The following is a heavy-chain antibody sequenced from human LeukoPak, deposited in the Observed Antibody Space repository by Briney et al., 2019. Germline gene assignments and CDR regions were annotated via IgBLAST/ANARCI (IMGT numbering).Heavy chain of an antibody. CDR3: ARDPRSTDASDI. CDR1: GGSISSGGYY. D-gene: IGHD2-2*01. V-gene: IGHV4-31*03. J-gene: IGHJ3*02. Sequence: SETLSLTCTVSGGSISSGGYYWSWIRQHPGKGLEWIGYIYYSGSTYYNPSLKSRVTISVYTSKNQFSLKLSSVTAADTAVYYCARDPRSTDASDIWGQGTMVTVSS. CDR2: IYYSGST.